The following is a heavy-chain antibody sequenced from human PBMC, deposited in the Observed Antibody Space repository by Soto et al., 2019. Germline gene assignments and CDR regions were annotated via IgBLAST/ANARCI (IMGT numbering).Heavy chain of an antibody. J-gene: IGHJ3*01. CDR1: GFTFNYYW. Sequence: EVQLVESEGGLVQRGGSLRLSCAASGFTFNYYWMHWVRHASGQGLMWVSHIQNDGSRTTYADSVKGRFTISRDNAKNTLYLQMNSLRAEDTAVYYCVRGDKGGFDLWGQGTTVTVFS. CDR2: IQNDGSRT. V-gene: IGHV3-74*01. CDR3: VRGDKGGFDL. D-gene: IGHD2-21*02.